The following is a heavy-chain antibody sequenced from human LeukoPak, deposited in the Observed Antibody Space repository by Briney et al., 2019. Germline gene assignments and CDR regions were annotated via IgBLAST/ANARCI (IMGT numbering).Heavy chain of an antibody. CDR3: ARVGYRGGSYYFDY. D-gene: IGHD6-19*01. J-gene: IGHJ4*02. CDR2: INPNSGGT. Sequence: GVSVKVSCKASGYTFTGYYMHWVRQAPGQGLEWMGLINPNSGGTNYPQKFQGRVTMTRDTSISTAYMELSRLRSDDTAVCYCARVGYRGGSYYFDYWGQGTLVTVSS. CDR1: GYTFTGYY. V-gene: IGHV1-2*02.